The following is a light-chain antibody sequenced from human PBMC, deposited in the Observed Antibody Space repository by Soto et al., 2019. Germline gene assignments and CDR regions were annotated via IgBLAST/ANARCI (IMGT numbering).Light chain of an antibody. V-gene: IGKV3-20*01. Sequence: EIVLTQSPGTLSLSPGEGATLSCRASQSVRSSFLAWYQQKPGQAPGLLIYGASSRATGIPDRFSGGGSGTDFTFTISRLEPEDLAVYYCQQYGSSPTFGGGTKVEIK. CDR1: QSVRSSF. CDR3: QQYGSSPT. CDR2: GAS. J-gene: IGKJ4*01.